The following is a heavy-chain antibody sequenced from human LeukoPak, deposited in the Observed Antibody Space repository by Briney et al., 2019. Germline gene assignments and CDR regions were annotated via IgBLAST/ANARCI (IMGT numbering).Heavy chain of an antibody. V-gene: IGHV3-23*01. Sequence: GGSLTLSCAASGFTFSGYAISWVRQAPGKGLEWVSGISGSGLTTYYADSVKGRFTISRDNSKNTLYLQMNSLRAEDTAVYYCAKGYLYDSSAYYFDYWGQGTLVTVAS. CDR3: AKGYLYDSSAYYFDY. D-gene: IGHD3-22*01. CDR2: ISGSGLTT. J-gene: IGHJ4*02. CDR1: GFTFSGYA.